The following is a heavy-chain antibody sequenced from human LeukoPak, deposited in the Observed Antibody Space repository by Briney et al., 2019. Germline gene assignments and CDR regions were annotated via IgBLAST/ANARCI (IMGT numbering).Heavy chain of an antibody. J-gene: IGHJ4*02. Sequence: SETLSLTCTVSGGSISSSSYYWGWIRQPPGKGLEWIGSIYYSGSTYYNPSLKSRVTISVDTSKIQFSLKLSSVTAADTAVYYCASQNDILTGYDSWGQGTLVTVSS. CDR1: GGSISSSSYY. CDR3: ASQNDILTGYDS. V-gene: IGHV4-39*01. CDR2: IYYSGST. D-gene: IGHD3-9*01.